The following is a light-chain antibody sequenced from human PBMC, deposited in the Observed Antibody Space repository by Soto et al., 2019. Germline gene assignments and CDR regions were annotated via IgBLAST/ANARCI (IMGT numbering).Light chain of an antibody. CDR2: GAS. CDR3: QQYDNWPPPWT. CDR1: QSVGSN. Sequence: EILVTQSPATLSVSPGERATLSCRASQSVGSNLAWYQQKPGQAPRLLIYGASTRATGIPARFSGSGSGTEFTLTISSLQSEDFAVYYCQQYDNWPPPWTFGQGTKVEIK. J-gene: IGKJ1*01. V-gene: IGKV3-15*01.